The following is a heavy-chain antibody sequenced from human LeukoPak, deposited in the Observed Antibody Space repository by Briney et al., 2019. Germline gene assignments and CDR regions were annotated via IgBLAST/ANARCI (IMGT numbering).Heavy chain of an antibody. Sequence: GGSLRLSCAASEFTFSTYCMHWVRQAPGKGLVWVSRIDSDGTNTDYADSVKGRFTISRDDAKNTLYLQMNNLRVEDTAVYYCARVRGSRNFYFGAFDMWGQGTVVTVSS. CDR2: IDSDGTNT. D-gene: IGHD3-10*01. V-gene: IGHV3-74*01. J-gene: IGHJ3*02. CDR1: EFTFSTYC. CDR3: ARVRGSRNFYFGAFDM.